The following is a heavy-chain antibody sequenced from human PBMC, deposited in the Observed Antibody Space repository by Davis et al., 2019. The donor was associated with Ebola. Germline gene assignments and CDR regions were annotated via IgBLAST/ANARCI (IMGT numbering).Heavy chain of an antibody. J-gene: IGHJ6*02. CDR1: GGSVSSGGHY. CDR3: ARDRHAYGLDV. Sequence: MPSETLSLTCTVSGGSVSSGGHYWSWIRQPPGKGLEWIAYIYYSGRTNHNPSLKSRVTISIDASKNLFSLKLSSVTAADTAVYYCARDRHAYGLDVWGQGTTVTVSS. V-gene: IGHV4-61*08. CDR2: IYYSGRT.